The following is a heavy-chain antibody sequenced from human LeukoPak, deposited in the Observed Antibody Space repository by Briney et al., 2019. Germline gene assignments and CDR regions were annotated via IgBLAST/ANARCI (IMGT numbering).Heavy chain of an antibody. CDR3: ARDPGKDAPMDV. J-gene: IGHJ6*02. Sequence: GGSLRLSCAASGFTFSSYWMHWVRQVPGKELVWVSRINSDGSSPSYADSVKGRFTISRDNAKNTLYLQMNSLRAEDTAVYYCARDPGKDAPMDVWGQGTTVTVSS. CDR2: INSDGSSP. CDR1: GFTFSSYW. V-gene: IGHV3-74*01.